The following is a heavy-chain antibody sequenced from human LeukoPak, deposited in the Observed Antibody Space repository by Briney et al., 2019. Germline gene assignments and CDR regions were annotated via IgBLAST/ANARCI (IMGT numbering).Heavy chain of an antibody. J-gene: IGHJ4*02. D-gene: IGHD3-16*02. CDR2: IRSKAYGGTT. CDR1: GFTFGDYA. Sequence: PGGSLRLSCTASGFTFGDYAMSWFRQAPGTGLEWVGFIRSKAYGGTTEYAASVKGRFSISRDDSKSIAYLQMTSLKTEDTAVYYCTRPVFGITFGGVIAEGYYFDYWGQGTLVTVSS. V-gene: IGHV3-49*03. CDR3: TRPVFGITFGGVIAEGYYFDY.